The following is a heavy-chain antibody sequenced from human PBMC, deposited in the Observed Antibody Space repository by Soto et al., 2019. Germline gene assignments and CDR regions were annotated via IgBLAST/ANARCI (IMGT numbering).Heavy chain of an antibody. V-gene: IGHV3-23*01. J-gene: IGHJ4*02. CDR1: GFTFSNYA. Sequence: EVQLLESGGGLVQPGRSLRLSCAASGFTFSNYAMSWVRQAPGQGLDWVSAISGSGGTTYYADSVKGRFTISRDNSKNTLLRQMHSLSAEDAAVYYCAKFFVETGSNSGWPWSFHYWGQGTLVTVSS. CDR2: ISGSGGTT. D-gene: IGHD6-25*01. CDR3: AKFFVETGSNSGWPWSFHY.